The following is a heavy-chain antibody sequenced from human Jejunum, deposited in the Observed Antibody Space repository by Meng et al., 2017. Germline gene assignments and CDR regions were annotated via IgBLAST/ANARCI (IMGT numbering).Heavy chain of an antibody. CDR1: GFTFSSYT. J-gene: IGHJ4*02. CDR3: ARRYYFDSCDPFDY. D-gene: IGHD3-22*01. CDR2: ISSSSSYI. V-gene: IGHV3-21*01. Sequence: GGSLRLSCAASGFTFSSYTMNWVRQAPGKGLDWVSSISSSSSYIYYADSVKGRFTISRDNAQNSLYLQMNSLRAEDTAVYYCARRYYFDSCDPFDYWGQGTLVTVSS.